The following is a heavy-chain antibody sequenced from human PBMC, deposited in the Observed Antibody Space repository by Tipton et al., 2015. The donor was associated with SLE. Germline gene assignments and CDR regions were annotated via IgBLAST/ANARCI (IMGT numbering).Heavy chain of an antibody. CDR3: VKSVVVVSPRDYYYYMDV. Sequence: TLSLTCTVSGDSFSSGSSSWNWVRQPAGKGLEWIWLIYNSGITNYNPSLQSRVTLSVDMSKNQFSLRLSSVTAADTGVYYCVKSVVVVSPRDYYYYMDVWGKGTTVTVSS. CDR1: GDSFSSGSSS. V-gene: IGHV4-61*02. D-gene: IGHD2-15*01. J-gene: IGHJ6*03. CDR2: IYNSGIT.